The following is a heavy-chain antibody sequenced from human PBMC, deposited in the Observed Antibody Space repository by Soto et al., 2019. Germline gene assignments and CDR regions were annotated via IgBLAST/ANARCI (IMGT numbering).Heavy chain of an antibody. V-gene: IGHV1-18*01. CDR1: GYAFTSYG. CDR3: ARDDYDSSGYLFDD. D-gene: IGHD3-22*01. CDR2: ISAYNGNT. J-gene: IGHJ4*02. Sequence: GASVKVSCKASGYAFTSYGIIWVRQAPGQGLEWMGWISAYNGNTNYAQKLQGRVTMTTDTSTSTAYMELRSLRSDDTAVYYCARDDYDSSGYLFDDWGQATLVTVSS.